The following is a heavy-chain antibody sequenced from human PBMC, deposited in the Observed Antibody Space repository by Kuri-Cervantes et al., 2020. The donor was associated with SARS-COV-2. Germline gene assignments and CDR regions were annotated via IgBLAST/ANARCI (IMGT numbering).Heavy chain of an antibody. CDR3: ARNSDSGFLEWLFHTPTYYYYMDV. V-gene: IGHV1-46*03. CDR2: INPSGGST. Sequence: ASVKVSCKASGYTFTSYYMHWVRQAPGQGLEWMGIINPSGGSTSYVQKFQGRVTMTRDTSTSTVYMELSSLRSEDTAVYCCARNSDSGFLEWLFHTPTYYYYMDVWGKGTTVTVSS. CDR1: GYTFTSYY. D-gene: IGHD3-3*01. J-gene: IGHJ6*03.